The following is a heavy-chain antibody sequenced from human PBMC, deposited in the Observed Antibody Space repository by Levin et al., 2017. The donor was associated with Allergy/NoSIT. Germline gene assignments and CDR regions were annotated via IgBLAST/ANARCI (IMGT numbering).Heavy chain of an antibody. J-gene: IGHJ4*02. V-gene: IGHV3-30*18. CDR2: ISYDGSNK. D-gene: IGHD2-15*01. CDR1: GFTFSSYG. Sequence: GGSLRLSCAASGFTFSSYGMHWVRQAPGKGLEWVAVISYDGSNKYYADSVKGRFTISRDNSKNTLYLQMNSLRAEDTAVYYCAKDWYRYCSGGSCFIFDYWGQGTLVTVSS. CDR3: AKDWYRYCSGGSCFIFDY.